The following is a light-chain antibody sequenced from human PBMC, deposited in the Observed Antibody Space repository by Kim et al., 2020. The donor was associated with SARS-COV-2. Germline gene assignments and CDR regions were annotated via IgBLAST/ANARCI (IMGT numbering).Light chain of an antibody. CDR3: QQYNNYSPWT. CDR2: KAS. J-gene: IGKJ1*01. CDR1: QSSGSG. V-gene: IGKV1-5*03. Sequence: SVGDRVTITCRASQSSGSGLAWYQQKAGKAPKPLIYKASNLGNGVPSRFSGSGSGTDFTLTISSLQPDDFATYYCQQYNNYSPWTFGQGTKVDIK.